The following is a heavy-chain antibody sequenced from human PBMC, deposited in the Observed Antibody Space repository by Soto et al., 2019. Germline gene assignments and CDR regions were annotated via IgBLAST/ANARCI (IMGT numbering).Heavy chain of an antibody. CDR1: GYTFTNHG. Sequence: QVQLVQSGTEVKKPGASVKVSCKTSGYTFTNHGINWVRQAPGQGLEWMGWINPYNANTNYAQKLQGRVPMTTDTSTTTAYMDLRSLTSDDTAGYYCARDRVAGIWGDACDIWGQGTVVTVSS. CDR2: INPYNANT. D-gene: IGHD3-16*01. CDR3: ARDRVAGIWGDACDI. J-gene: IGHJ3*02. V-gene: IGHV1-18*04.